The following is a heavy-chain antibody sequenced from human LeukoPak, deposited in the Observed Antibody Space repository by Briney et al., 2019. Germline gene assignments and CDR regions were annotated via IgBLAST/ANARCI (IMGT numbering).Heavy chain of an antibody. CDR3: AKSAPSSVAGNFDY. CDR2: ISWNSGSI. CDR1: GFTFDDYA. V-gene: IGHV3-9*01. D-gene: IGHD6-19*01. Sequence: PGRSLRLSCAASGFTFDDYAMHWLRQAPGKGLEWVSGISWNSGSIGYADSVKGRFTISRDNAKNSLYLQMNSLRAEDTALYYCAKSAPSSVAGNFDYWGQGTLVTVSS. J-gene: IGHJ4*02.